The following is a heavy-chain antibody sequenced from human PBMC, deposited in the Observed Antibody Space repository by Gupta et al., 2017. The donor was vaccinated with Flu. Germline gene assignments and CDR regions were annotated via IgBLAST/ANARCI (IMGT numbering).Heavy chain of an antibody. Sequence: QLQLQESGPGLVKPSETLSLICTVSGDSITSNNYLWGWIRQPPGKGLEWIGHADYSGNTFYRPALKSRATMSVDTSKNQFSLKLKSVTAADTAVYYCASRNMYAKTFDHWGQGTLVTVSS. V-gene: IGHV4-39*01. J-gene: IGHJ5*02. D-gene: IGHD1-14*01. CDR1: GDSITSNNYL. CDR2: ADYSGNT. CDR3: ASRNMYAKTFDH.